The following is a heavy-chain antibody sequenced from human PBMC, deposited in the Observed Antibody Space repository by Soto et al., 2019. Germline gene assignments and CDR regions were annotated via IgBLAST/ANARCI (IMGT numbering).Heavy chain of an antibody. V-gene: IGHV4-59*01. CDR3: ARDSKRGYSGYDKLDY. Sequence: QVQLQESGPGLVKPSETLSLTCTVSGGSISSYYWTWIRQPPGKGLEWIGYIYYSGSTNYNPSLKSRVTISVDTSKNQSSLKLSSVTAEDTAVYYCARDSKRGYSGYDKLDYRGQGTLVTVSS. D-gene: IGHD5-12*01. CDR2: IYYSGST. J-gene: IGHJ4*02. CDR1: GGSISSYY.